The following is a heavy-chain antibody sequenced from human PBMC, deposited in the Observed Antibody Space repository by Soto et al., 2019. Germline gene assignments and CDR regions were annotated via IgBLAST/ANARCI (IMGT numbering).Heavy chain of an antibody. CDR2: INPNSGGT. CDR1: GYTFTGYY. V-gene: IGHV1-2*04. Sequence: ASVKVSCKASGYTFTGYYMHWVRQAPGQGLEWMGWINPNSGGTNYAQKFQGWVTMTRDTSISTAYMELSRLRSDDTAVYYCARLYSGYVLLQNWFDPWGQGTLVTVSS. J-gene: IGHJ5*02. D-gene: IGHD5-12*01. CDR3: ARLYSGYVLLQNWFDP.